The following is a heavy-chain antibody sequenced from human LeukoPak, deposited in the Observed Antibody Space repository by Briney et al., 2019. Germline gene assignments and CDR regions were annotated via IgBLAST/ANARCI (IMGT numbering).Heavy chain of an antibody. V-gene: IGHV1-2*02. Sequence: ASVKVSCKASGYTFTGYYMHWVRQAPGQGLEWMGWLNPNGGGTKYALNFQGRVTMTTDTSINTAYMELSRLRSDDTAVYYCARAPAVGYAARYFDYWGQGTLVTVSS. CDR2: LNPNGGGT. CDR1: GYTFTGYY. J-gene: IGHJ4*02. CDR3: ARAPAVGYAARYFDY. D-gene: IGHD2-2*01.